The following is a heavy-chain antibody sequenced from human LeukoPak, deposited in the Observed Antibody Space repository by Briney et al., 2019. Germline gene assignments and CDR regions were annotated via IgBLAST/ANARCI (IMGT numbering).Heavy chain of an antibody. V-gene: IGHV3-33*01. J-gene: IGHJ6*02. D-gene: IGHD2-2*02. CDR3: ARESGCSSTSCYTLPSYYYYGMDV. CDR1: GFTFSSYG. CDR2: IWYDGSNK. Sequence: PGGSLRLSCAASGFTFSSYGMHWVRQAPGKGLEWVAVIWYDGSNKYYADSVKGRFTISRDNSKNTPYLQMNSLRAEDTAVYYCARESGCSSTSCYTLPSYYYYGMDVWGQGTTVTVSS.